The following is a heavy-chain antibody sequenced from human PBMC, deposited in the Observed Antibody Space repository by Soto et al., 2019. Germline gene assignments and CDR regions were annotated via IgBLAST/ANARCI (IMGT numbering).Heavy chain of an antibody. Sequence: GGSLRLSCAASGFTFDDYAMHWVRQAPGKGLEWVSGISWNSGSIGYADSVKGRFTISRDNAKNSLYLQMNSLRAEDTALYYCAKENGVIIADYMDVWGKGTTVTVSS. CDR2: ISWNSGSI. J-gene: IGHJ6*03. CDR1: GFTFDDYA. V-gene: IGHV3-9*01. CDR3: AKENGVIIADYMDV. D-gene: IGHD3-10*01.